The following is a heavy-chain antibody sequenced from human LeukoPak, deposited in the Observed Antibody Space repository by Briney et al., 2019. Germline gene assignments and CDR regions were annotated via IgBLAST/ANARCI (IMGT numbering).Heavy chain of an antibody. CDR2: IIPIFGTA. Sequence: ASVKVSCKASGYTFINYYMHWVRQAPGQGLEWMGGIIPIFGTANYAQKFQGRVTITADKSTSTAYMELSSLRSEDTAVYYCARGGGLRKMNWFDPWGQGTLVTVSS. J-gene: IGHJ5*02. CDR1: GYTFINYY. CDR3: ARGGGLRKMNWFDP. D-gene: IGHD5-12*01. V-gene: IGHV1-69*06.